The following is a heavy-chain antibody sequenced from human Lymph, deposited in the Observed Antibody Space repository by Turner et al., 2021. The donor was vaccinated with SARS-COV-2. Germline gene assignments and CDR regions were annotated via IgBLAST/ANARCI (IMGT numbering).Heavy chain of an antibody. CDR3: ARETVNNWVDP. Sequence: QVQLQESGPRLVKPLERLSLTCTVSGGCMNSNYWSWIRQPPGKRLEWIGYIYYRGSTNYNPSLESRVTISLDTSRNQFSLNLTSVTAADTAIYYCARETVNNWVDPWGQGTLVTVSS. CDR2: IYYRGST. CDR1: GGCMNSNY. D-gene: IGHD2-21*02. J-gene: IGHJ5*02. V-gene: IGHV4-59*01.